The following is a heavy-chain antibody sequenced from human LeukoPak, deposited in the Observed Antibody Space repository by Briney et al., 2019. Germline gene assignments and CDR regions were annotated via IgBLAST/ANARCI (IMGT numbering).Heavy chain of an antibody. CDR2: INHSGST. V-gene: IGHV4-34*01. D-gene: IGHD3-10*01. Sequence: SETLSLTCAVYGGSFSGYYWSWLRQPPGKGLEWIGEINHSGSTNYNPSLKSRVTISVDTSKNQFSLKLSSVTAADTAVYYCARQTTYYYGSGSYYASTKRTPKYFDYWGQGTLVTVSS. CDR1: GGSFSGYY. J-gene: IGHJ4*02. CDR3: ARQTTYYYGSGSYYASTKRTPKYFDY.